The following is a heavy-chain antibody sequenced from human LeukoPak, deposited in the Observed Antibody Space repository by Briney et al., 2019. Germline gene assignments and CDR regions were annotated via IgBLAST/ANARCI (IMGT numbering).Heavy chain of an antibody. J-gene: IGHJ6*02. D-gene: IGHD5-18*01. CDR1: GFTFSSYA. CDR3: AKDLTSIQLWLEGINYHYGMDV. V-gene: IGHV3-23*01. Sequence: GGSLRLSCAASGFTFSSYAMSWVRQAPGKGLEWVSAISGSGGSTYYADSVKGRFTISRDNSKNTLYLQMNSLRAEDTAVYYCAKDLTSIQLWLEGINYHYGMDVWGQGTTVTASS. CDR2: ISGSGGST.